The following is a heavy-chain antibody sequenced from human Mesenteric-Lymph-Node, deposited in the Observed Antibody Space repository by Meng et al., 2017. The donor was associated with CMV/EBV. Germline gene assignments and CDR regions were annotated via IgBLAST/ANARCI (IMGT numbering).Heavy chain of an antibody. Sequence: GGSLRLSCAASGFTFSNYAMHWVRQAPGKGLEWVTFIRYHGNDQYYADSVKGRFTISRDNSRNRLFLQMNSLRPEDTAVYYCARAASGTYFFDSWGQGTLVTVSS. CDR2: IRYHGNDQ. D-gene: IGHD1-26*01. J-gene: IGHJ4*02. V-gene: IGHV3-30*02. CDR3: ARAASGTYFFDS. CDR1: GFTFSNYA.